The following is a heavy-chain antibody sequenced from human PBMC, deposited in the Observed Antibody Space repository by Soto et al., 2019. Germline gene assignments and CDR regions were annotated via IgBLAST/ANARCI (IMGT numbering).Heavy chain of an antibody. CDR2: ISYDGSNK. Sequence: QVQLVESGGGVVQPGRSLRLSCAASGFTFSSYGMHRVRQAPGKGLEWVAVISYDGSNKYYADSVKGRFTISRDNSKNTLYLQMNSLRAEDTAVYYCAKEGNSMDVWGQGTTVTVSS. V-gene: IGHV3-30*18. CDR3: AKEGNSMDV. J-gene: IGHJ6*02. D-gene: IGHD2-21*01. CDR1: GFTFSSYG.